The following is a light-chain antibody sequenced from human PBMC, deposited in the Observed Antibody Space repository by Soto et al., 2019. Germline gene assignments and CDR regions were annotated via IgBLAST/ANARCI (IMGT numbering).Light chain of an antibody. J-gene: IGKJ2*01. CDR1: QSVLYSSNNKNN. CDR2: WAS. CDR3: QQYYSTPYT. V-gene: IGKV4-1*01. Sequence: DIVMTQSPDSLAVSLGERATINCKSSQSVLYSSNNKNNLAWYQQKPGQPPKLLIYWASTRESGVPDRFSGSGSGTDFTLTNSSLQAEDVAVYYCQQYYSTPYTFGQRTKLAIK.